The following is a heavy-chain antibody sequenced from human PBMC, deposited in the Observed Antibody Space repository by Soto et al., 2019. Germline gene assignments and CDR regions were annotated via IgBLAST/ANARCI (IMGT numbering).Heavy chain of an antibody. CDR1: GYTFTSYA. J-gene: IGHJ4*02. D-gene: IGHD2-21*02. CDR2: INAGNGNT. CDR3: AREKGDPYYFDY. V-gene: IGHV1-3*01. Sequence: ASVKVSCKASGYTFTSYAMHWVRQAPGQRLEWMGWINAGNGNTKYSQKFQGRVTITRDTSASTAYMELSSLRSEDTAVYYCAREKGDPYYFDYWGQGTLVPVSS.